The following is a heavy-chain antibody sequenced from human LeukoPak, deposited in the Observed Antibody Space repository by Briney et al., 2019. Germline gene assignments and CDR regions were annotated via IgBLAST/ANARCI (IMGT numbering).Heavy chain of an antibody. CDR3: ARRSYEGSTSAFDI. CDR1: GYSFASYW. J-gene: IGHJ3*02. D-gene: IGHD2/OR15-2a*01. V-gene: IGHV5-51*01. Sequence: LGESLKISCRYSGYSFASYWFGWVRHMPGKGLEWIGVSYPGDSDTRYSPSFEGQVTISGDKSTSSAFLQWRSLRASDTAMYYCARRSYEGSTSAFDIWGQGTMVIVSA. CDR2: SYPGDSDT.